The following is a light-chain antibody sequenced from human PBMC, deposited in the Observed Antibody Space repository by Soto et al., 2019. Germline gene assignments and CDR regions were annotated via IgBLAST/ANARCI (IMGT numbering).Light chain of an antibody. CDR1: SSDVGGYNY. J-gene: IGLJ2*01. V-gene: IGLV2-14*01. CDR3: RSYTSSIVV. Sequence: QSALTQPASVSGSPGQSITISCTGTSSDVGGYNYVSWYQQHPGKAPKLMIYDVSNRPAGVSNRFSGSKSGNTASLTISGLQAEYEADYYCRSYTSSIVVFGGGTKLTGL. CDR2: DVS.